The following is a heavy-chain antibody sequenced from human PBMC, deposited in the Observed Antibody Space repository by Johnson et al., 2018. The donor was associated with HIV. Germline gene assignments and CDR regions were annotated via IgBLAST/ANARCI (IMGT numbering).Heavy chain of an antibody. V-gene: IGHV3-20*04. CDR1: GFTFDDYG. J-gene: IGHJ3*02. Sequence: VQLVESGGGVVRPGGSLRLSCAASGFTFDDYGMSWVRQAPGKGLEWVSGINWTGGSTGYADSVKGRFTISSDNAKNSLYLQMNSLRAEDTALYYFARDRDFESARHAFDIWGQGTMVTVSS. CDR2: INWTGGST. CDR3: ARDRDFESARHAFDI.